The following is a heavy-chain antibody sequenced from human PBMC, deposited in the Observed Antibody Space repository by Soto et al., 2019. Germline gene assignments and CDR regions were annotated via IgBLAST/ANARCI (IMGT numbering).Heavy chain of an antibody. D-gene: IGHD6-19*01. J-gene: IGHJ1*01. CDR2: ISYDGSNK. CDR3: ARSRRYSSGWYSYFQH. V-gene: IGHV3-30-3*01. CDR1: GFTFSSYA. Sequence: GGSLRLSCAASGFTFSSYAMHWVRQAPGKGLEWVAVISYDGSNKYYADSVKGRFTISRDNSKNTLYLQMNSLRAEDTAVYYCARSRRYSSGWYSYFQHWGQGTLVTVSS.